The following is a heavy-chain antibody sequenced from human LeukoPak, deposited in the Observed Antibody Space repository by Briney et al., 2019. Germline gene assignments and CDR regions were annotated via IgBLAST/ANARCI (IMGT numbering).Heavy chain of an antibody. CDR1: GFTFSSFA. CDR2: ISYDGSNK. D-gene: IGHD2-15*01. J-gene: IGHJ4*02. V-gene: IGHV3-30*01. Sequence: GRSLRLSCAASGFTFSSFAMHWVRQAPGKGLEWVSVISYDGSNKYYADSVKGRFTISRDNSKNTLYLHMNSLRAEDAAMYYCARDPLVLSRPFPTPAYFDSWGQGTLVTVSS. CDR3: ARDPLVLSRPFPTPAYFDS.